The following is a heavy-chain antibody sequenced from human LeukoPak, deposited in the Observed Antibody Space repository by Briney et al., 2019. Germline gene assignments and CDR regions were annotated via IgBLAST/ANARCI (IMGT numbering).Heavy chain of an antibody. CDR2: VSSSGGAT. V-gene: IGHV3-48*03. J-gene: IGHJ6*02. Sequence: GGSLSLSCAASGFTLRTYEMTWVGQAPAKGLEWISFVSSSGGATFYADSVKGRFTVSRDNDENSVYLQMNSLRAEDTAIYYCARDPNSYFYGLDVWGQGTTVTVSS. CDR3: ARDPNSYFYGLDV. CDR1: GFTLRTYE.